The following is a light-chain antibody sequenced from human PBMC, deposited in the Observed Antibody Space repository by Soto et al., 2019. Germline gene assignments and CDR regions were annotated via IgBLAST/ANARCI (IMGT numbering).Light chain of an antibody. CDR2: DAS. V-gene: IGKV1-5*01. CDR3: QQYNSYSPLT. Sequence: DIQMTQSPSTLSASVGGRVTITCRASQSISSWLAWYQQKPGKAPKLLIYDASSLESGVPSRFSGSGSGTEFTLTINFLQPDDFATYYCQQYNSYSPLTFGGGTKVDIK. CDR1: QSISSW. J-gene: IGKJ4*01.